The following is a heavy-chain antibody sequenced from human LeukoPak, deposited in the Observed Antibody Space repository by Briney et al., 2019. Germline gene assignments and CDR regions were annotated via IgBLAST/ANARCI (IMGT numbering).Heavy chain of an antibody. CDR3: ARVMAGYYYYMDV. J-gene: IGHJ6*03. CDR1: GGSISRYY. Sequence: SETLSLTCTVSGGSISRYYWSWIRKPPGKGLEWIGYIYYSGSTNYNPSLKSRVTISVDTSKNQFSLKLSSVTAADTAVYYCARVMAGYYYYMDVWGKGTTVTVSS. V-gene: IGHV4-59*01. CDR2: IYYSGST. D-gene: IGHD5-24*01.